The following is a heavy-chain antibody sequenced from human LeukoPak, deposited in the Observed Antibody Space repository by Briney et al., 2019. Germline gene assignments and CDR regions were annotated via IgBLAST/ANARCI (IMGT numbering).Heavy chain of an antibody. J-gene: IGHJ4*02. CDR1: GFTFSSYG. V-gene: IGHV3-30*18. CDR3: AKVGLVGALDY. D-gene: IGHD1-26*01. CDR2: ISYDGSNK. Sequence: GGSLRLSCAASGFTFSSYGMHWVRQAPGKGLEWVAVISYDGSNKYYADSVEGRFTISRDNSKNTLYLQMNSLRAEDTAVYYCAKVGLVGALDYWGQGTLVTVSS.